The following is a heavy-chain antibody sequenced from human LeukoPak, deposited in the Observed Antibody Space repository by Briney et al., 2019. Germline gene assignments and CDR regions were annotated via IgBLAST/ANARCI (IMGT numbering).Heavy chain of an antibody. Sequence: SETLSLTCTVSDGSISSSSYYWGWIRQPPGKGLEWIGSIYYSGSTYYNPSLKSRVTISVDTSKNQFSLKLSSVTTADTAVYYCARHGYAYLVVVPNWFDPWGQGTLVTVSS. CDR1: DGSISSSSYY. CDR3: ARHGYAYLVVVPNWFDP. V-gene: IGHV4-39*01. J-gene: IGHJ5*02. CDR2: IYYSGST. D-gene: IGHD3-22*01.